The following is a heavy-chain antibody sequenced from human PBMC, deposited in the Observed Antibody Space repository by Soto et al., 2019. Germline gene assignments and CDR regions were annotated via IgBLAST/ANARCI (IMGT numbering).Heavy chain of an antibody. V-gene: IGHV3-30-3*01. CDR3: ARGGGDHLPHEEFDP. J-gene: IGHJ5*02. Sequence: QVHLVESGGGVVQPGRSLRLSCAASGFTFSKYSMHWVRQAPGKGLEWVAVISHDGTNQRYADSVKGRFTTSRDNFKNTLALQMNRLISEATALYYWARGGGDHLPHEEFDPCGQGTIPTFSS. CDR2: ISHDGTNQ. CDR1: GFTFSKYS. D-gene: IGHD3-16*01.